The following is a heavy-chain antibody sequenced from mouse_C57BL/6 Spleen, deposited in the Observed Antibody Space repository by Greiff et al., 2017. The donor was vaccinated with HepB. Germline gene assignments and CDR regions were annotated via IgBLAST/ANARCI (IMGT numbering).Heavy chain of an antibody. CDR1: GYTFTSYG. Sequence: LVESGAELARPGASVKLSCKASGYTFTSYGISWVKQRTGQGLEWIGEIYPRSGNTYYNEKFKGKATLTADKSSSTAYMELRSLTSEDSAVYFCARSGGNYYGSRAFDYWGQGTTLTVSS. D-gene: IGHD1-1*01. CDR3: ARSGGNYYGSRAFDY. V-gene: IGHV1-81*01. CDR2: IYPRSGNT. J-gene: IGHJ2*01.